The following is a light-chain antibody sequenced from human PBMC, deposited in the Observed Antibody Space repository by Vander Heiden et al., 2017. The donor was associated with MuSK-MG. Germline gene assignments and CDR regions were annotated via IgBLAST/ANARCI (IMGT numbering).Light chain of an antibody. V-gene: IGKV1-12*01. CDR1: HAISRW. CDR2: AAA. J-gene: IGKJ5*01. CDR3: QQASGVPIS. Sequence: DIHMAQSPSRVSASVGDRSPITCRASHAISRWLAWYQQKPGKAPKLLIYAAATLQSGVPSRFSGRGSGTDFTLTLTNMPPDDLATYFCQQASGVPISFGQGTRLXIK.